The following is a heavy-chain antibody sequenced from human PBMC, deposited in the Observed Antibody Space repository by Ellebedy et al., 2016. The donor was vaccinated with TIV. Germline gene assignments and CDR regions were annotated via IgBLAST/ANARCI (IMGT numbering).Heavy chain of an antibody. CDR3: ATSGSYYDHYFDH. CDR1: GYTFTTYW. Sequence: GESLKISCQGSGYTFTTYWIGWVRQMPGKGLGWMGIIYPDDSDTRYSPSFQGQVSFSADKSISTAYLQWSSLKASDSAIYYCATSGSYYDHYFDHWGQGTLVTVSS. V-gene: IGHV5-51*01. D-gene: IGHD1-26*01. CDR2: IYPDDSDT. J-gene: IGHJ4*02.